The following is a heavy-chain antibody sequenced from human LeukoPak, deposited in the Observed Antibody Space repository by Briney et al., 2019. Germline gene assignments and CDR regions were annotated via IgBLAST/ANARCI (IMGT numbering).Heavy chain of an antibody. J-gene: IGHJ4*02. D-gene: IGHD2-2*02. CDR3: ARAALPRYCSSTSCYRYFDY. CDR1: GGSISSYY. V-gene: IGHV4-4*07. Sequence: PSETLSLTCTVSGGSISSYYWSWIRQPAGKGLEWIGRIYTSGSTNYNPSLKSRVTISVDTSKNQFSLKLSSVTAADTAVYYCARAALPRYCSSTSCYRYFDYWGQGTLVTVSS. CDR2: IYTSGST.